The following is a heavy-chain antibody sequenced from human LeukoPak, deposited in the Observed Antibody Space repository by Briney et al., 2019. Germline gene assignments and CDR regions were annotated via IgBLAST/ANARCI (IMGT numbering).Heavy chain of an antibody. J-gene: IGHJ4*02. D-gene: IGHD3-22*01. Sequence: GGSLRLSCAASGLTFSTYAMTWVRQAPGKGLEWVSSISDSGGSTYYADSVKGRFTISRDNSRNTLYLQMNSLRAEDTAVYYCAKVGSTGYYFFDYWGQGTLVTVSS. CDR2: ISDSGGST. CDR3: AKVGSTGYYFFDY. CDR1: GLTFSTYA. V-gene: IGHV3-23*01.